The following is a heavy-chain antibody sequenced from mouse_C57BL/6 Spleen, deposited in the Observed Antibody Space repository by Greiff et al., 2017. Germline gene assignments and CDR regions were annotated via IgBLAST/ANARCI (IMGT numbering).Heavy chain of an antibody. Sequence: VQLVESGAELMKPGASVKLSCKATGYTFTGYWIEWVKQRPGHGLEWIGEILPGSGGTNYNEKFKGKATFTADTSSNTAYMQLSSLTTGDSASYYCARGGRDAMDYWGPGTTVTVSS. CDR1: GYTFTGYW. CDR3: ARGGRDAMDY. D-gene: IGHD3-3*01. V-gene: IGHV1-9*01. J-gene: IGHJ4*01. CDR2: ILPGSGGT.